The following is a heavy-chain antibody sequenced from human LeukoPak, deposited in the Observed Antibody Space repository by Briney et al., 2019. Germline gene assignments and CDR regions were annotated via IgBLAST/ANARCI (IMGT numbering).Heavy chain of an antibody. J-gene: IGHJ4*02. CDR2: IWYAGSNK. V-gene: IGHV3-33*01. D-gene: IGHD3-10*01. Sequence: PAGSLRLTCAASGCTFSSYGMHWVRQAPGTGPERVAVIWYAGSNKYYADSVKRRFTISRDNSKNALYLQMNGLRAEDAAVYYCAREGFDGSGVLRAFYFDYWGRGALVAVSS. CDR3: AREGFDGSGVLRAFYFDY. CDR1: GCTFSSYG.